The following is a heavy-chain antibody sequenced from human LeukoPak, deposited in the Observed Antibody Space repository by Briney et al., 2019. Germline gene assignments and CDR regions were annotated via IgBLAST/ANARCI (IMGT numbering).Heavy chain of an antibody. CDR3: ARADSGSQGSLDY. V-gene: IGHV3-21*01. Sequence: PGGALRLSCAASGCTFSSYSMNWVRQAQGKGLEWVSSISSSSSYIYYADSVKGRFTISRDNAKNSLYLQMNSLRAEDTAVYYCARADSGSQGSLDYWGQGTLVTVSS. J-gene: IGHJ4*02. D-gene: IGHD1-26*01. CDR2: ISSSSSYI. CDR1: GCTFSSYS.